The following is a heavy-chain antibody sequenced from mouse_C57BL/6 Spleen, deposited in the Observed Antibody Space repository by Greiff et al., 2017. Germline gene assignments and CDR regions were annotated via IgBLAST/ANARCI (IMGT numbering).Heavy chain of an antibody. Sequence: VHVKQSGPELVKPGASVKIPCKASGYTFTDYYMDWVKQSPGKSLECIGDINPTNGGTIYNQKFKGKATLTVDESSSTAYMELRSLTSENTAVYYCARSYYGSSYAMAYWGQGTSVTVSS. CDR3: ARSYYGSSYAMAY. CDR1: GYTFTDYY. J-gene: IGHJ4*01. D-gene: IGHD1-1*01. V-gene: IGHV1-18*01. CDR2: INPTNGGT.